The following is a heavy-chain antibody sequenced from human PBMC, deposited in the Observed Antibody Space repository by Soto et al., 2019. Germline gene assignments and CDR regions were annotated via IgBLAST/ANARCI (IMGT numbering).Heavy chain of an antibody. CDR2: IYYSGST. Sequence: QVQLQESGPGLVKPSETLSLTCTVSGGSISSYYWSWIRQPPGKGLEWIGYIYYSGSTNYNPSLKSRVTISVDTSKNQFSLKLSSVTAADTAVYYCARGGIVGATPFDYWGQGTLVTVSS. J-gene: IGHJ4*02. CDR1: GGSISSYY. D-gene: IGHD1-26*01. V-gene: IGHV4-59*01. CDR3: ARGGIVGATPFDY.